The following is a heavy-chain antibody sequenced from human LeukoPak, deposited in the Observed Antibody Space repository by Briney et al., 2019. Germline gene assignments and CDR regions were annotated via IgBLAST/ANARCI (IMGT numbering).Heavy chain of an antibody. CDR3: ARVVEINDYPPVHY. CDR2: INPNSGGT. J-gene: IGHJ4*02. Sequence: ASVKVSCKASGYTFTGYYMHWVRQAPGQGLEWMGWINPNSGGTNYAQKFQGRVTMTLDTSISTAYMELSRLRSDDTAMYYCARVVEINDYPPVHYWGQGTLVTVSS. CDR1: GYTFTGYY. V-gene: IGHV1-2*02. D-gene: IGHD4-11*01.